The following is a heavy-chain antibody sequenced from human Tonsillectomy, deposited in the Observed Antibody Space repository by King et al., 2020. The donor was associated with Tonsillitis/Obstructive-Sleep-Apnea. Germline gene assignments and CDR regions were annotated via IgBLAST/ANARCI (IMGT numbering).Heavy chain of an antibody. V-gene: IGHV3-9*01. CDR2: ISWNSGNI. Sequence: VQLVESGGGLVQPGRSLRLSCAASGFTFDDYAMHWVWQAPGKGLEWVSGISWNSGNIGYGDSVKGRFTISRDNAKNSLYLQMNSLRAEDTALYYCAKDISPGITGSYPMDVWGKGTTVTVSS. J-gene: IGHJ6*03. D-gene: IGHD1-20*01. CDR1: GFTFDDYA. CDR3: AKDISPGITGSYPMDV.